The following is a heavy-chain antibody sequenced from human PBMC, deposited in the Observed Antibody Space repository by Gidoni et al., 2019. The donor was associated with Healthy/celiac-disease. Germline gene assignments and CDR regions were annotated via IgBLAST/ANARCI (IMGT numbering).Heavy chain of an antibody. CDR2: IYYSGST. J-gene: IGHJ6*02. CDR1: GGSISSVDYY. D-gene: IGHD3-10*01. V-gene: IGHV4-30-4*01. Sequence: QVQLQESGPGLVKPSQTLSLTCTVSGGSISSVDYYWRWIRQPPGKGLEWIGYIYYSGSTYYNPSLKSRVTISVDTSKNQFSLKLSSVTAADTAVYYCARAKGGGSGSYYYYYYGMDVWGQGTTVTVSS. CDR3: ARAKGGGSGSYYYYYYGMDV.